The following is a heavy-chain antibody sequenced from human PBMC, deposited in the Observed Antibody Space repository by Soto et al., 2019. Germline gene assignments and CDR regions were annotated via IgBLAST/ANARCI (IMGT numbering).Heavy chain of an antibody. Sequence: SQTLSLTCAISGDSVSSNSAAWNWIRQSPSRGLEWLGRTYYRSKWYNDYAVSVKSRITINPDTSKNQFSLQLNSVTPEDTAAYYCARDYCSGGSCYSAWFDPWGQGTMVTVSS. CDR3: ARDYCSGGSCYSAWFDP. CDR1: GDSVSSNSAA. D-gene: IGHD2-15*01. V-gene: IGHV6-1*01. CDR2: TYYRSKWYN. J-gene: IGHJ5*02.